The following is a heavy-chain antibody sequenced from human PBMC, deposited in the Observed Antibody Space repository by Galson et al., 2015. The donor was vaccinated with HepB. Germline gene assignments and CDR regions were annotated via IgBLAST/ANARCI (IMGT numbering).Heavy chain of an antibody. CDR3: TRGSHYYGSGSDTGLDY. D-gene: IGHD3-10*01. V-gene: IGHV3-49*04. J-gene: IGHJ4*02. Sequence: LRLSCAASGFTFGDYTMSWVRQAPGKGLEWVGFIRSKAYGGTTEYAASVKGRFTISRDDSKSIAYLQMNGLKTEDTAVYYCTRGSHYYGSGSDTGLDYWGQGTLVTVSS. CDR2: IRSKAYGGTT. CDR1: GFTFGDYT.